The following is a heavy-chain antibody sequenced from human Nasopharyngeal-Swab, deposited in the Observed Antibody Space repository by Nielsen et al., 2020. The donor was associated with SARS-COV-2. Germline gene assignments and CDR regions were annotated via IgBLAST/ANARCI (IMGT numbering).Heavy chain of an antibody. V-gene: IGHV4-61*07. CDR2: IYYSGST. CDR3: ASQNFWSGYYKRDPIDY. Sequence: RQAPGKGPEWIGYIYYSGSTNYNPSLKSRVTISVDTSKNQFSLKLSSVTAADTAVYYCASQNFWSGYYKRDPIDYWGQGTLVTVSS. D-gene: IGHD3-3*01. J-gene: IGHJ4*02.